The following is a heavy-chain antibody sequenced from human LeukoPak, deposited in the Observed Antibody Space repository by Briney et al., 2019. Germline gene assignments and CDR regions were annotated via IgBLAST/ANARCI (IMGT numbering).Heavy chain of an antibody. CDR3: AKDSSYSSSADY. CDR2: IRYDGSNK. J-gene: IGHJ4*02. V-gene: IGHV3-30*02. CDR1: GFTFSSYG. Sequence: GGSLRLSCAASGFTFSSYGMHWVRQAPGKGLEWVASIRYDGSNKNNADSVKGRFTISRDNSKNTLFLQMNSLRAEDTAVYYCAKDSSYSSSADYWGQGTLVTVSS. D-gene: IGHD6-6*01.